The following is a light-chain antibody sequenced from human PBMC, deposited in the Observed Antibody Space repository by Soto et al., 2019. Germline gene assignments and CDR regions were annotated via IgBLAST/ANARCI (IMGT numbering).Light chain of an antibody. V-gene: IGLV2-14*01. CDR2: DVS. J-gene: IGLJ2*01. CDR3: SSYTSSSPVV. Sequence: QSALTQPASVSGSPGQSITISCTGTSSDVGGYNYVSWYQQYPGKAPKLMIFDVSTRPSGVSNRFSGSKSDNTASLTISGLQAEDEADYYCSSYTSSSPVVFGGGTKLTVL. CDR1: SSDVGGYNY.